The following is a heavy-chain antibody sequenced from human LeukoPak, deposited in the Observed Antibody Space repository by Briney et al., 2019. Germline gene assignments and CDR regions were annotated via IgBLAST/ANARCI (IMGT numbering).Heavy chain of an antibody. V-gene: IGHV5-51*01. Sequence: GESLKISCKGSGYRFTDYWIGWVRQMPGKGLEWMGIIYPGDSDTRYSPSFQGQVTISADKSINTAPLQWSSLKASDTAMYYCARGAAGTTPDYYYFGLDVWGQGTTVRVSS. CDR3: ARGAAGTTPDYYYFGLDV. CDR1: GYRFTDYW. D-gene: IGHD1-7*01. CDR2: IYPGDSDT. J-gene: IGHJ6*02.